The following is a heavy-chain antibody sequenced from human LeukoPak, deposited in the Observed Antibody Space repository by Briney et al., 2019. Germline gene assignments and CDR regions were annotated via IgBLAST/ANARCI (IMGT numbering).Heavy chain of an antibody. CDR1: GFTFRTYS. J-gene: IGHJ4*02. CDR2: IGGSGSFI. D-gene: IGHD2-2*01. V-gene: IGHV3-48*01. CDR3: ARDWSAIVVVPAGRLDY. Sequence: PGGSLRLSCAASGFTFRTYSFIWVRQAPGKGLEWVSHIGGSGSFIYYADSVKGRFTISRDNAKNSVVLQMNSLRAEDTAVYYCARDWSAIVVVPAGRLDYWGQGTLVTVSS.